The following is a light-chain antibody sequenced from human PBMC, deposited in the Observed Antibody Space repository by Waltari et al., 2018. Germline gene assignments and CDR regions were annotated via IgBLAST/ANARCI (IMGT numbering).Light chain of an antibody. Sequence: NFMLTQPHSVSESPGKTETLSCTGSSGSIASNYVQWYQQRPGSAPTIVIYEDNQRPSGVPDRFAGPIDSSSTSASLPIPGLRTEDEAHYYCQSYDISKHVVFGGGTKLTVL. V-gene: IGLV6-57*02. CDR2: EDN. J-gene: IGLJ2*01. CDR1: SGSIASNY. CDR3: QSYDISKHVV.